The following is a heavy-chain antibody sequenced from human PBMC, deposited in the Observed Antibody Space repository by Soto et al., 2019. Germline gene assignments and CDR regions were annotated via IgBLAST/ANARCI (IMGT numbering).Heavy chain of an antibody. CDR1: GYTFTSYG. V-gene: IGHV1-18*01. CDR2: ISAYNGNT. CDR3: ARVRFYDILTGNSDAFDI. Sequence: VASVKVSCKASGYTFTSYGISWVRQAPGQGLEWMGWISAYNGNTNYAQKLQGRVTMTTDTSTSTAYMELRSLRSDDTAVYYCARVRFYDILTGNSDAFDIWGQGTMVTVSS. J-gene: IGHJ3*02. D-gene: IGHD3-9*01.